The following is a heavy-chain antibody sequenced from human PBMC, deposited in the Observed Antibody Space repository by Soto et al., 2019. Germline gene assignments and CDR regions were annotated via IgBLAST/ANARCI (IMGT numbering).Heavy chain of an antibody. V-gene: IGHV1-69*01. D-gene: IGHD2-2*01. J-gene: IGHJ6*02. CDR3: ARSQGSSTSLEIYYYYYYGMDV. Sequence: QVQLVQSGAEVKKPGSSVKVSCKASGGTFSSYAISWVRQAPGQGLEWMGGIIPISGTANYALKFQGGVTITADESTSTVYMELSSLRSEDTAVYFCARSQGSSTSLEIYYYYYYGMDVWGQGTTVTVSS. CDR2: IIPISGTA. CDR1: GGTFSSYA.